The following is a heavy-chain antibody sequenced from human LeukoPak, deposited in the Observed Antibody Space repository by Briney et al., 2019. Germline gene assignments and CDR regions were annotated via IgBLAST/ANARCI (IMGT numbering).Heavy chain of an antibody. CDR2: ISGSGDST. Sequence: GGSLRLSCAASGFTFSSYAMSWVRQAPGKGLEWVAAISGSGDSTYYADSVKGRFTISRDNSKNTLHLQMSSLRAEDTAVYYCARALPGQLQFDYWGQGTLVTVSS. D-gene: IGHD6-13*01. V-gene: IGHV3-23*01. J-gene: IGHJ4*02. CDR3: ARALPGQLQFDY. CDR1: GFTFSSYA.